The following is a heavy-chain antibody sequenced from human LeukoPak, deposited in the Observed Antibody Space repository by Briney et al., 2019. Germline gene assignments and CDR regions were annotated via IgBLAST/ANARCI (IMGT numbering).Heavy chain of an antibody. CDR1: GFTFSDAW. Sequence: GSLRLSCAASGFTFSDAWMSWVRQAPGKGLEWIGEINHSGGTNYNPSLKSRVTISVDTSKNQFSLKLSSVTAADTAVYYCARGYGSGSYYHYWGQGTLVTVSS. V-gene: IGHV4-34*01. J-gene: IGHJ4*02. CDR3: ARGYGSGSYYHY. D-gene: IGHD3-10*01. CDR2: INHSGGT.